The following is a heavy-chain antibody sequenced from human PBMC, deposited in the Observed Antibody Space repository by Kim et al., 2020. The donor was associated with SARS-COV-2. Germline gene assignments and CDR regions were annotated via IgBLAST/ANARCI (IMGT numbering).Heavy chain of an antibody. V-gene: IGHV3-15*01. D-gene: IGHD3-10*01. CDR2: IKSKTDGGTT. Sequence: GGSLRLSCAASGFTFSNAWMSWVRQAPGKGLEWVGRIKSKTDGGTTDYAAPVKGRFTISRDDSKNTLYLQMNSLKTEDTAVYYCTTDYGLLWFGELSPLFDYWGQGTLVTVSS. CDR3: TTDYGLLWFGELSPLFDY. J-gene: IGHJ4*02. CDR1: GFTFSNAW.